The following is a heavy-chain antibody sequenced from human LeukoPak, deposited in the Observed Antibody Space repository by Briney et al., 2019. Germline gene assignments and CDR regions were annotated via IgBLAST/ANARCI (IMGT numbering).Heavy chain of an antibody. J-gene: IGHJ6*03. CDR1: GYSISSGHY. V-gene: IGHV4-38-2*02. CDR2: IYYSGST. Sequence: SETLSLTCTVSGYSISSGHYWGWIRQPPGKGLEWIGYIYYSGSTNYNPSLKSRVTISVDTSKNQFSLKLSSVTAADTAVYYCARGGLWFGESTYYYYYMDVWGKGTTVTISS. CDR3: ARGGLWFGESTYYYYYMDV. D-gene: IGHD3-10*01.